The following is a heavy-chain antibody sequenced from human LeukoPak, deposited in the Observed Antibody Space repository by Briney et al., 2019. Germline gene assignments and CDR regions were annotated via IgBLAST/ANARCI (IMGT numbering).Heavy chain of an antibody. CDR2: ISGSRDRT. D-gene: IGHD3-16*01. V-gene: IGHV3-23*01. CDR1: GFRFSSYT. J-gene: IGHJ4*02. CDR3: AILGGGMAY. Sequence: GGSLRLSCAASGFRFSSYTMNWVRQAPGKGLEWVSGISGSRDRTYYADFVKGRVTISRDNSRNTLYLQMSSLRADDTAVYYCAILGGGMAYWGQGTLVAVSS.